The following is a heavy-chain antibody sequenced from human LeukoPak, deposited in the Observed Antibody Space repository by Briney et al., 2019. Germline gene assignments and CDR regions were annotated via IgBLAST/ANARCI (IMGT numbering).Heavy chain of an antibody. CDR1: GYTFTSYG. V-gene: IGHV1-18*01. CDR2: ISANNRNT. CDR3: ARVRSGGSSSYY. Sequence: ASVTVSCKASGYTFTSYGISWVRQAPGQGLEWMGWISANNRNTDYAPRFQGRVTMTTDTSTSTAYMELRNLRSDDTAVYYCARVRSGGSSSYYWGQGALVTVSS. J-gene: IGHJ4*02. D-gene: IGHD2-15*01.